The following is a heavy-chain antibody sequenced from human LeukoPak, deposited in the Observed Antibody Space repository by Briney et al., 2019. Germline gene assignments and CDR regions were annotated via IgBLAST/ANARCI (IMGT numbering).Heavy chain of an antibody. V-gene: IGHV1-46*01. J-gene: IGHJ6*03. CDR1: GYTFTSYY. CDR3: ARGPYGSGSPQGYFYYYYMDV. CDR2: INPSGSST. D-gene: IGHD3-10*01. Sequence: GASVKVSCKASGYTFTSYYMHWVRQAPGQGLEWMGIINPSGSSTGYAQKFQGRVTMTRDTSTSTVYMELSSLRSEDTAVYYCARGPYGSGSPQGYFYYYYMDVWGKGTTVTVSS.